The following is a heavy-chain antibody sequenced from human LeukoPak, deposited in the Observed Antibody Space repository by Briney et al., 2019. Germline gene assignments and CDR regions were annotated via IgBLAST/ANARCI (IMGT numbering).Heavy chain of an antibody. D-gene: IGHD3-10*01. Sequence: ASVKVSCKAAGYTVTGYYMNWVRQAPGQGREGRGWINPNSGGTNYAQKFQGRVTMTRDTSISTAYMELSRLRSDDTAVYYCARSSSGYYFDYWGQGTLVTVSS. CDR1: GYTVTGYY. CDR2: INPNSGGT. V-gene: IGHV1-2*02. J-gene: IGHJ4*02. CDR3: ARSSSGYYFDY.